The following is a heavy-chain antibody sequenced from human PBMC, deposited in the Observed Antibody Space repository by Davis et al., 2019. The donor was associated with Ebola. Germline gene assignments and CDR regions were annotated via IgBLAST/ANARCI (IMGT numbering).Heavy chain of an antibody. J-gene: IGHJ4*02. CDR1: GFAFSVYY. Sequence: PGGSLRLSCAASGFAFSVYYMDWVRLTPGKGPEWGGLSINKENRYSTEYAASVKGRFTISRDDSKNLLYLEMNSLKTEDTAVYYCVTENWYRFESWGQGTLVTVSS. CDR3: VTENWYRFES. V-gene: IGHV3-72*01. CDR2: SINKENRYST. D-gene: IGHD1/OR15-1a*01.